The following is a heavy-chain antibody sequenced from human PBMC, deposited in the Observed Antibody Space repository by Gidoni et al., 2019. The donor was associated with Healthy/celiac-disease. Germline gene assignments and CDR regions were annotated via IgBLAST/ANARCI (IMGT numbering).Heavy chain of an antibody. Sequence: EVQLLESGGGLVQPGGSLSLSCAASGFTFSHYAISWVRQAPGKGLEWVSTISGSGESTYYADSVKGRFTISRDNSKSTLYLQMNSLRAEDTAVYFCAKEKFCSGGSCGDFDYWGQGTLVTVSS. V-gene: IGHV3-23*01. D-gene: IGHD2-15*01. CDR3: AKEKFCSGGSCGDFDY. CDR2: ISGSGEST. J-gene: IGHJ4*02. CDR1: GFTFSHYA.